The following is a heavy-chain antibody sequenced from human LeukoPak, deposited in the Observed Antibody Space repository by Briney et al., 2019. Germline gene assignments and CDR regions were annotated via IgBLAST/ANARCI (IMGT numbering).Heavy chain of an antibody. CDR2: IIPIFGTA. V-gene: IGHV1-69*13. CDR3: AREGFDWSDAFDI. CDR1: GGTFSSYA. Sequence: GASVKVSCKASGGTFSSYAISWVRQAPGQGLEWMGGIIPIFGTADYAQKFQGRVTITADESTSTAYMELSSLRSEDTAVYYCAREGFDWSDAFDIWGQGTMVTVSS. J-gene: IGHJ3*02. D-gene: IGHD3-9*01.